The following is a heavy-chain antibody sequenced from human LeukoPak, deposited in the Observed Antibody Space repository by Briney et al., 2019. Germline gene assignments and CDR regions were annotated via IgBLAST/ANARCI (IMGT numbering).Heavy chain of an antibody. Sequence: SETLSLTCTVSGYSISSGYYWGWIRQPPGKGLEWIGSIYHSGSTYYNPSLKSRVTISVDTSKNQFSLKLSSVTAADTAVYYCARDFYRNFGYSYGPYNWFDPWGQGTLVTVSS. D-gene: IGHD5-18*01. J-gene: IGHJ5*02. V-gene: IGHV4-38-2*02. CDR2: IYHSGST. CDR1: GYSISSGYY. CDR3: ARDFYRNFGYSYGPYNWFDP.